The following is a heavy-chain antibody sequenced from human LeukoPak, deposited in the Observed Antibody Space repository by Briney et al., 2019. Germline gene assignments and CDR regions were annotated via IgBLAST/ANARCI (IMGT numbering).Heavy chain of an antibody. CDR3: ARFKTPYSSPLDY. V-gene: IGHV4-39*01. D-gene: IGHD6-13*01. Sequence: KPSETLSLTCTVSGGSISSSSYYWGWIRQPPGKGLEWIGSIYYSGSTYYNPSLKSRVTISVDTSKNQFSLKLSSVTAADTAVYYCARFKTPYSSPLDYWGQGTLVTVSS. J-gene: IGHJ4*02. CDR2: IYYSGST. CDR1: GGSISSSSYY.